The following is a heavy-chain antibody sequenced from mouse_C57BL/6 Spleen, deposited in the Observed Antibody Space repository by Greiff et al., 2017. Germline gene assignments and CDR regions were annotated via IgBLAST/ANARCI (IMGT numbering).Heavy chain of an antibody. V-gene: IGHV5-17*01. J-gene: IGHJ4*01. CDR1: GFTFSDYG. Sequence: EVKLVESGGGLVKPGGSLKLSCAASGFTFSDYGMHWVRQAPEKGLEWVAYISSGSSTIYYADTVKGRFTISRDNAKNTLFLQMTSLRSEDTAMYYCAGNPFYSNYVMDYWSQGTSVTVSS. CDR2: ISSGSSTI. D-gene: IGHD2-5*01. CDR3: AGNPFYSNYVMDY.